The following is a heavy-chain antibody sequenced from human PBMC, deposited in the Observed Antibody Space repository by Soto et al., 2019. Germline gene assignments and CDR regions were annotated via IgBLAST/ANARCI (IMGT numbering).Heavy chain of an antibody. J-gene: IGHJ4*01. V-gene: IGHV3-21*05. CDR3: PRDLHY. Sequence: VGGLGLSCAASGFIFSDCSMNWVRQAPGKGLEWLAYIRGGVGGIQYAVSVGGRFSISSDNAKTSLYLRMDSRRDEDMSAYYCPRDLHY. CDR2: IRGGVGGI. CDR1: GFIFSDCS.